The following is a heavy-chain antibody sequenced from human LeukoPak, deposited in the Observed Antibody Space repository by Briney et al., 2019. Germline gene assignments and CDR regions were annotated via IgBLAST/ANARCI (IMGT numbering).Heavy chain of an antibody. V-gene: IGHV3-30*03. CDR1: GFTFSDYG. J-gene: IGHJ4*02. CDR3: ARGSPAFDY. CDR2: ISFDGSNQ. Sequence: PGRSLRLSCAASGFTFSDYGMHWVRQAPGKGLEWVALISFDGSNQYYADSVKGRFTISRDNSKNTLYLQMNSLRAEDTAVYYCARGSPAFDYWGQGTLVTVSS.